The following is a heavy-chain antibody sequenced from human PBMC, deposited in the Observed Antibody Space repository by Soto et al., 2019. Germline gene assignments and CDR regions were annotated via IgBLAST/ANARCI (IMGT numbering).Heavy chain of an antibody. CDR1: GFSLSTSGVG. CDR2: IYWDDDK. Sequence: QITLKESGPTLVKPTQTLTLTCTFSGFSLSTSGVGVAWIRQPPGKALEWLALIYWDDDKRYRPSLESRLTIPKDPAKTQVVLTMTNMDSVDTATYYFAYLPCSGGSCYWFSFSGMDVWGQGTTVTVSS. J-gene: IGHJ6*02. V-gene: IGHV2-5*02. D-gene: IGHD2-15*01. CDR3: AYLPCSGGSCYWFSFSGMDV.